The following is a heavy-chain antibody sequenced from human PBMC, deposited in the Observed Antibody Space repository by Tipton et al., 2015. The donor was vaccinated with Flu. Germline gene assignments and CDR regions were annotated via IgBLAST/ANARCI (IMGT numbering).Heavy chain of an antibody. CDR3: ARGLRYFDWFSPRAWFDP. V-gene: IGHV4-59*01. Sequence: LRLSCTVSGGSISSYYWSWIRQPPGKGLEWIGYIYYSGSTNYNPSLKSRVTISVDTSKNQFSLKLSSVTAADTAVYYCARGLRYFDWFSPRAWFDPWGQGTLVTVSS. D-gene: IGHD3-9*01. CDR2: IYYSGST. J-gene: IGHJ5*02. CDR1: GGSISSYY.